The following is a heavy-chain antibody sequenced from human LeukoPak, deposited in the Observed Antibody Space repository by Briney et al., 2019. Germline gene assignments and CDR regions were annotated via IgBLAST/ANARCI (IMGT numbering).Heavy chain of an antibody. J-gene: IGHJ4*02. V-gene: IGHV1-2*02. D-gene: IGHD4-17*01. CDR1: GYSFTGYY. CDR2: INPNSGGT. CDR3: AKSDYGGYVVGY. Sequence: ASVKVSCKASGYSFTGYYIHWVRQAPGQGLEWMGWINPNSGGTNYAQKFQGRVTMTRDTFISTAYMQLSRLRSDDTAVYYCAKSDYGGYVVGYWGQGTLVTVSS.